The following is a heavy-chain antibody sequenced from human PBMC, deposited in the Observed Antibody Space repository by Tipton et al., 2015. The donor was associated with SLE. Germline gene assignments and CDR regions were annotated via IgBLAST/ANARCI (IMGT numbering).Heavy chain of an antibody. D-gene: IGHD2-15*01. CDR2: IRAKDYGGTP. Sequence: SLRLSCAASGFTFSSYSMNWVRQAPGKGLEWVGFIRAKDYGGTPEYAASVRGRFTISRDDSKSIAYLQMNGLKTEDTAVYYCTRMTCSGGTCPDDYWGQGTLVTVSS. CDR1: GFTFSSYS. J-gene: IGHJ4*02. CDR3: TRMTCSGGTCPDDY. V-gene: IGHV3-49*04.